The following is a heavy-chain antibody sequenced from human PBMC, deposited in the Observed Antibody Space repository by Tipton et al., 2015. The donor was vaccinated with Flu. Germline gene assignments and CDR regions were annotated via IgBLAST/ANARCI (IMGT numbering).Heavy chain of an antibody. V-gene: IGHV3-23*01. Sequence: SLRLSCAAPGFTFSSYAMSWVRQAPGKGLEWVSAISGSGGSTYYADSVKGRFTISRDNSKNTLYLQMNSLRAEDTAVYYCAKVTSSGAYYFDYWGQGTLVTVSS. CDR1: GFTFSSYA. J-gene: IGHJ4*02. D-gene: IGHD6-25*01. CDR3: AKVTSSGAYYFDY. CDR2: ISGSGGST.